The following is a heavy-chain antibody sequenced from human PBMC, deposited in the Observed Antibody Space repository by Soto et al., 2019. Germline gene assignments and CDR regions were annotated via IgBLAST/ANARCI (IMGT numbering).Heavy chain of an antibody. D-gene: IGHD6-13*01. V-gene: IGHV3-33*01. CDR2: IWYDGSNK. J-gene: IGHJ3*02. CDR3: ARGPSEQQLPMGAFDI. CDR1: GFTFSSYG. Sequence: GGSLRLSCAASGFTFSSYGMHWVRQAPGKGLEWVAVIWYDGSNKYYADSVKGRFTISRDNSKNTLYLQMNSLRAEDTDVYYCARGPSEQQLPMGAFDIWGQGTMVTVSS.